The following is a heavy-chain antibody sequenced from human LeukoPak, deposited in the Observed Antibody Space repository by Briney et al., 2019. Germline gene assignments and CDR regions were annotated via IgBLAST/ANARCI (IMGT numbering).Heavy chain of an antibody. Sequence: SETLSLTCAVSGGSVSNSSYYWGWFRQSPGKGLEWIATIYYSGTTYYSPSLKSRATISVDTSNNQFSLRLTSVTAADTAMYYCAAGPWELDFWGQGTLVTVSS. CDR3: AAGPWELDF. D-gene: IGHD1-26*01. J-gene: IGHJ4*02. CDR1: GGSVSNSSYY. V-gene: IGHV4-39*07. CDR2: IYYSGTT.